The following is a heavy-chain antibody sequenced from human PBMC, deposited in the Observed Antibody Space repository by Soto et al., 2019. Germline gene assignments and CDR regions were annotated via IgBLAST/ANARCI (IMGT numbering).Heavy chain of an antibody. CDR1: GFTFSHYC. V-gene: IGHV3-30*03. CDR3: ARYSGKYQGPIDY. J-gene: IGHJ4*02. D-gene: IGHD1-26*01. CDR2: IPYDGSNK. Sequence: GGSLRLSCAASGFTFSHYCIHWVRQAPGKGLEWLAVIPYDGSNKHYADSVKGRFTVSRENSKNTLYLQMNSLRAEDTAVYFCARYSGKYQGPIDYWGQGTLVTAPQ.